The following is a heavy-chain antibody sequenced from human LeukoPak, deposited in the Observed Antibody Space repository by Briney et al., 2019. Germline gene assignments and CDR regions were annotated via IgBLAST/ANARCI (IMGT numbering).Heavy chain of an antibody. Sequence: GGSLRLSCAASGFTFSSYEMNWVRQTPGKGLEWVSYISSSGSTIYYADSVKGRFTISRDNAKNSLYLQMNSLRAEDTALYYCARSAVVPAAHFDYWGQGTLVTVSS. CDR3: ARSAVVPAAHFDY. D-gene: IGHD2-2*01. V-gene: IGHV3-48*03. J-gene: IGHJ4*02. CDR1: GFTFSSYE. CDR2: ISSSGSTI.